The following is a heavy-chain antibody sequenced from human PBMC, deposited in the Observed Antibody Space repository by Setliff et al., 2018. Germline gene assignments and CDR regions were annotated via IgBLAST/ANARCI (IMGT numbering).Heavy chain of an antibody. Sequence: VKVSCKASGGTSSSYAISWVRQAPGQGLEWMGGIIPIFGTANYAQKFQGRVTITADESTSTAYMELRSLRSDDTAVYYCARVSEAAAAGFDYWGQGTLVTVSS. CDR3: ARVSEAAAAGFDY. V-gene: IGHV1-69*01. CDR1: GGTSSSYA. CDR2: IIPIFGTA. J-gene: IGHJ4*02. D-gene: IGHD6-13*01.